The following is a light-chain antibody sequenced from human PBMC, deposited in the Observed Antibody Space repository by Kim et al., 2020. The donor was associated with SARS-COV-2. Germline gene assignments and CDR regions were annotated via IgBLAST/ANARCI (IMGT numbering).Light chain of an antibody. CDR1: SSDIGHYNS. CDR3: SAYTRTNTYV. J-gene: IGLJ1*01. Sequence: GQSITISCTGTSSDIGHYNSVSWYQKHPGTAPKLMIYDVDNRPSGVSHRFSGSKSGNSASLTISGLQADDEADYYCSAYTRTNTYVFGTGTKVTVL. CDR2: DVD. V-gene: IGLV2-14*03.